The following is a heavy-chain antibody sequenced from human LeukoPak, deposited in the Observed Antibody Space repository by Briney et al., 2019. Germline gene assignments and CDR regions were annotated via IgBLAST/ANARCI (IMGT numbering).Heavy chain of an antibody. CDR3: ASSGSPPSSDAGGFDY. CDR1: GGTFSSYA. V-gene: IGHV1-69*04. CDR2: IIPILGIA. Sequence: ASVKVSCKASGGTFSSYAISWVRQAPGQGLEWMGRIIPILGIANYAQKFQGRVTITADKSTSTAYMELSSLRSEDTAVYYCASSGSPPSSDAGGFDYWGQGTLVTVSS. D-gene: IGHD3-10*01. J-gene: IGHJ4*02.